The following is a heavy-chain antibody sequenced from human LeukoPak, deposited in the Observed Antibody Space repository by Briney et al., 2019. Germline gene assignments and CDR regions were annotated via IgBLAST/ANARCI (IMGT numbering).Heavy chain of an antibody. CDR1: GGSISSYY. CDR2: IYYSGST. CDR3: ARELRPYYYDSSGYSDAFDI. Sequence: PSETLSLTCTVSGGSISSYYWSWIRQPPGKGLEWIGYIYYSGSTNYNPSLKSRVTISVDTSKNQFSLKPSSVTAADTAVYYCARELRPYYYDSSGYSDAFDIWGQGTMVTVSS. V-gene: IGHV4-59*01. D-gene: IGHD3-22*01. J-gene: IGHJ3*02.